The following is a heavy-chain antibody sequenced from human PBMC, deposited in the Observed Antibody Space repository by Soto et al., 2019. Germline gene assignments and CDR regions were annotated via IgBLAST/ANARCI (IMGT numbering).Heavy chain of an antibody. Sequence: GESLKISCKGPGYIFTNYWLGWVRQMPGKGLEWMGIIYPGDSDTRYRPSFQGQVTISADKSNSTACLQWSSLKASDTAMYYCARPSGTSGWYDYWGQGTLVTVSS. CDR2: IYPGDSDT. D-gene: IGHD6-19*01. J-gene: IGHJ4*02. V-gene: IGHV5-51*01. CDR1: GYIFTNYW. CDR3: ARPSGTSGWYDY.